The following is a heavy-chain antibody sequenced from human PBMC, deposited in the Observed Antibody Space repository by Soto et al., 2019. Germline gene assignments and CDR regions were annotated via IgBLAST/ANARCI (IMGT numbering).Heavy chain of an antibody. V-gene: IGHV1-69*12. CDR1: GGTFSSYA. J-gene: IGHJ6*02. CDR3: ATYRHCSGGSCSYYSGLDV. Sequence: QVQLVQSGAEVKKPGSSVKVSCKASGGTFSSYAISWVRQAPGQGLEWMGGIIPMVGTTNYAQKFQGRVAIIADESTSTAYMELSSLRSEDTAVYYCATYRHCSGGSCSYYSGLDVWGQGTTVTVSS. CDR2: IIPMVGTT. D-gene: IGHD2-15*01.